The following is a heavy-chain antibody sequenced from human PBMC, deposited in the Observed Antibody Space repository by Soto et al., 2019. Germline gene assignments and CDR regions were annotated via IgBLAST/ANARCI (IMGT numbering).Heavy chain of an antibody. V-gene: IGHV3-30*18. CDR2: ISYDGSNK. J-gene: IGHJ6*02. D-gene: IGHD3-3*01. CDR3: AKDLSPVEWLPYYYYGMDV. Sequence: GGSLRLSCAASGFTFSSYGMHWVRQAPGKGLEWVSVISYDGSNKYYADSVKGRFTISRDNSKNTLYLQMNSLRAEDTDVYYCAKDLSPVEWLPYYYYGMDVWGQGTTVTVSS. CDR1: GFTFSSYG.